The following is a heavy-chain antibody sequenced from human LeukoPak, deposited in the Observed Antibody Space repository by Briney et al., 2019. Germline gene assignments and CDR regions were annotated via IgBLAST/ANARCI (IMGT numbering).Heavy chain of an antibody. Sequence: GGSLRLSCAASGFTFSSYWMHWVRQAPGKGLVWVSRINSDGSSTSYADSVKGRFTISRDNSKNTLYLQMNSLRAEDTAVYYCAKDEGHYYYYMDVWGKGTTVTVSS. V-gene: IGHV3-74*01. CDR2: INSDGSST. CDR3: AKDEGHYYYYMDV. J-gene: IGHJ6*03. CDR1: GFTFSSYW.